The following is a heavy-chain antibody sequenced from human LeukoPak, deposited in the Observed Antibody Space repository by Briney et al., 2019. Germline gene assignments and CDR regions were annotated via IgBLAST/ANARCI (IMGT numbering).Heavy chain of an antibody. V-gene: IGHV4-39*01. CDR1: GASISSSSYY. J-gene: IGHJ4*02. D-gene: IGHD2-21*02. CDR3: ARQLYCGGDCYSFDY. CDR2: ISYSGST. Sequence: SETLSLTCTVSGASISSSSYYWGWIRQPPGKGLEWIGSISYSGSTYYNPSLESRVTISVDTSKNQFSLKLSSVTAADTAVYYCARQLYCGGDCYSFDYWGQGTLVTASS.